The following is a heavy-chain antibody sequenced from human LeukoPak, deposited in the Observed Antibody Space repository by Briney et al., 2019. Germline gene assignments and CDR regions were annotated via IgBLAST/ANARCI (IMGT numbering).Heavy chain of an antibody. CDR2: IIPIFGTA. J-gene: IGHJ6*03. V-gene: IGHV1-69*05. CDR3: ASVANYYYYYMDV. Sequence: SVKVPCKASGGTFSSYAISWVRQAPGQGLEWMGGIIPIFGTANYAQKFQGRVTITTDESTSTAYMELSSLRSEDTAVYYCASVANYYYYYMDVWGKGTTVTVSS. CDR1: GGTFSSYA. D-gene: IGHD5-12*01.